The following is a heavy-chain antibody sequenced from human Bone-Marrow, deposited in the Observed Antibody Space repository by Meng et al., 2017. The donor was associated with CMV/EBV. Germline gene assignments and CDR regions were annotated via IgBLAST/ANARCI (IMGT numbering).Heavy chain of an antibody. Sequence: GGSLRLSCAASGFTFSSYAMHWVRQAPGKGLEWVAVISYDGSNKYYADSVKGRFTISRDNSKNTLYLQMNSLRAEDTAVYYCATGGVQIDYWGQGKLVTVSS. J-gene: IGHJ4*02. V-gene: IGHV3-30-3*01. CDR2: ISYDGSNK. CDR1: GFTFSSYA. D-gene: IGHD3-16*01. CDR3: ATGGVQIDY.